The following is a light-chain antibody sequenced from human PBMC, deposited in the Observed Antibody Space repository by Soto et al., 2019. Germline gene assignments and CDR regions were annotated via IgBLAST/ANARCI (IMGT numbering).Light chain of an antibody. Sequence: EIVMTQSPATLSVSPGERATLSCRASQSVSSNLAWYQQKPAQAPRLLIYGASTRATGIPARFSGSGSGTEFTHTISSLRSEDFAVYYCQQYNNWPETFGPGTKVDIK. CDR2: GAS. CDR1: QSVSSN. CDR3: QQYNNWPET. J-gene: IGKJ3*01. V-gene: IGKV3-15*01.